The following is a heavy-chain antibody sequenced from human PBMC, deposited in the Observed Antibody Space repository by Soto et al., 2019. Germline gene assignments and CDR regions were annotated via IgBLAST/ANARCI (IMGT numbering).Heavy chain of an antibody. CDR3: VRDYLLTGFDP. D-gene: IGHD3-9*01. CDR2: VYYSGST. V-gene: IGHV4-59*01. J-gene: IGHJ5*02. Sequence: SETLSLTCTVSGGSISNYYWTWVRQPPGKGLEWIGYVYYSGSTNYNPSLESRVTISIDASKNQFSLKMKSVTAADTAVYYCVRDYLLTGFDPWGQGALVTVST. CDR1: GGSISNYY.